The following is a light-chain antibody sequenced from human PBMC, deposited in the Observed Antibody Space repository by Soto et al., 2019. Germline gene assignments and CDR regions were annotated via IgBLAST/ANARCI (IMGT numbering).Light chain of an antibody. V-gene: IGLV1-51*01. J-gene: IGLJ2*01. CDR1: NSNIGNNH. Sequence: QSVLTQPPSVSAAPGQKVTISCSGSNSNIGNNHVSWYQQLPGTAPKLLIYDNNKRPSGIPDRFSGSKSGTSATLDITGLQTGDEAVYYCGTWDTNVVFGGGTKVTVL. CDR2: DNN. CDR3: GTWDTNVV.